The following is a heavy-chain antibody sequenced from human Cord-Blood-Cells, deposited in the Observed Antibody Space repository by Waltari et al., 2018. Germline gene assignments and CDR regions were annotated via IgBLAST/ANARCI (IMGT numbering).Heavy chain of an antibody. Sequence: QVQLVQSGAEVKKPGSSVRVSCKASGCTFSSYAISWVRPAPGQGLEWMGGIIPIFGTANYAQEFQGIVTITAKESTSTAYMELSSLRSEDTAVYYCGGLKGWGDYWGQGTLVTVSS. D-gene: IGHD7-27*01. J-gene: IGHJ4*02. CDR2: IIPIFGTA. V-gene: IGHV1-69*01. CDR3: GGLKGWGDY. CDR1: GCTFSSYA.